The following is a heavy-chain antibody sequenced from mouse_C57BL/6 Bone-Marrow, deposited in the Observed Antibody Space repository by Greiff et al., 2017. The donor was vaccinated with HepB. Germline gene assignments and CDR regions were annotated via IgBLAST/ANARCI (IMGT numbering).Heavy chain of an antibody. V-gene: IGHV1-69*01. D-gene: IGHD1-1*01. CDR2: IDPSDSYT. J-gene: IGHJ4*01. Sequence: QVQLQQPGAELVMPGASVKLSCKASGYTFTSYWMHWVKQRPGQGLEWIGEIDPSDSYTNYNQKFKGKSTLTVDKSSSTAYMQISSLTSEDSAVYYSARGGSSYAMDYWGQGTSVTVSS. CDR3: ARGGSSYAMDY. CDR1: GYTFTSYW.